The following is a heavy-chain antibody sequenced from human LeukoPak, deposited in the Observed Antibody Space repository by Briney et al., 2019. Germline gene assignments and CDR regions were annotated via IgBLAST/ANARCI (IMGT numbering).Heavy chain of an antibody. CDR3: AKGSSHYYDFWSGYSHYFDY. J-gene: IGHJ4*02. CDR1: GFTFSSYS. CDR2: ISGSGGST. D-gene: IGHD3-3*01. Sequence: SGGSLRLSCAASGFTFSSYSMSWVRQAQGKWLEWVSAISGSGGSTYYADSVKGRFTISRDNSKNTLYLQMNSLRAEDTAVYYCAKGSSHYYDFWSGYSHYFDYWGQGTLVTVSS. V-gene: IGHV3-23*01.